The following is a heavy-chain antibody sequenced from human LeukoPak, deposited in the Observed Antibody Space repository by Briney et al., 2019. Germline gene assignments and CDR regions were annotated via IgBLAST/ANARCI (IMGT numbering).Heavy chain of an antibody. CDR1: GGSFSGYY. CDR2: INHSGST. Sequence: PSETLSLTCAVYGGSFSGYYWSWIRQPPGKGLEWIGEINHSGSTNYNPSLKSRVTISVDTSKNQFSLKLSSVTAADTAVYYCARTHCSGGSCYNATFDYWAREPWSPSPQ. V-gene: IGHV4-34*01. CDR3: ARTHCSGGSCYNATFDY. D-gene: IGHD2-15*01. J-gene: IGHJ4*02.